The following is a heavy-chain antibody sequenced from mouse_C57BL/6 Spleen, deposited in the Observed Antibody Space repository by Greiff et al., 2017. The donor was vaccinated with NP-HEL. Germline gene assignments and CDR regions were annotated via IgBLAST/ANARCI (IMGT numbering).Heavy chain of an antibody. CDR2: INPSSGYT. D-gene: IGHD2-5*01. J-gene: IGHJ3*01. CDR1: GYTFTSYT. CDR3: ASFYSNYMGEFAY. Sequence: QVQLQQSGAELARPGASVKMSCKASGYTFTSYTMHWVKQRPGQGLEWIGYINPSSGYTKYNQKFKDKATLTADKSSSTAYMQLSSLTSEDSAVYYCASFYSNYMGEFAYWGQGTLVTVSA. V-gene: IGHV1-4*01.